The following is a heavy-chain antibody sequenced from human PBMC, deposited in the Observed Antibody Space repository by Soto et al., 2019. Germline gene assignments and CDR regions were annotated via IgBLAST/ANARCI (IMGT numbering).Heavy chain of an antibody. CDR1: GFTFSYNS. CDR2: INSGSSSI. Sequence: EVQLVESGGGLVQPGGSLRLSCAASGFTFSYNSMNWVRQAPGKGLEWVSYINSGSSSIYYADSVKGRFIISSDNAKNSLYLQMNSLRDEDTAVYFCARGRAGYGGNLDYWGQGTLVTVSS. J-gene: IGHJ4*02. V-gene: IGHV3-48*02. D-gene: IGHD5-12*01. CDR3: ARGRAGYGGNLDY.